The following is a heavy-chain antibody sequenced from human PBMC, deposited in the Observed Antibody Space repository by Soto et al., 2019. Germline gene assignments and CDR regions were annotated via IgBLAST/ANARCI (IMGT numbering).Heavy chain of an antibody. Sequence: SETLSLTCGVFRGSFSGFYWSRVRQTPGGGVEWIGEINHSGTTNYNPSFQNRVTIAVDKSTNNFSLKMTSVTAADAAVYYCARGRGYVYGSNFYGLDVWGQGTTVTVSS. J-gene: IGHJ6*02. V-gene: IGHV4-34*01. CDR2: INHSGTT. CDR3: ARGRGYVYGSNFYGLDV. CDR1: RGSFSGFY. D-gene: IGHD6-25*01.